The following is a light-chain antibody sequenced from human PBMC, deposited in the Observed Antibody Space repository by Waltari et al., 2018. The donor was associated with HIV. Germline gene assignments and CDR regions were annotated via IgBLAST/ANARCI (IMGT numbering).Light chain of an antibody. J-gene: IGLJ1*01. CDR3: QSYDSSLSGSDV. CDR1: SSNIGAGYD. V-gene: IGLV1-40*01. CDR2: NNS. Sequence: QSVLTQPPSVSGAPGQRVTLPCTGSSSNIGAGYDLTWYQQLPGTAPKLLIYNNSNRPSGVPDRFSGSKSGTSASLAITGLQAEDEADYYCQSYDSSLSGSDVFGTGTKVTVL.